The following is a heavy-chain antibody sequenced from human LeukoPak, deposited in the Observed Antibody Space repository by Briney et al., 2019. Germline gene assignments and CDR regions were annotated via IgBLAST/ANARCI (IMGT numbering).Heavy chain of an antibody. CDR2: MYYSGSA. D-gene: IGHD3-16*01. CDR1: GGSISSYY. CDR3: ARGDYNSYYMDV. Sequence: SETLSLTCTVSGGSISSYYWSWIRQPPGKGLEWIGYMYYSGSANYNPSLKSRVTISIDTSKNQFSLKLNSVTAADTAVYYCARGDYNSYYMDVWGKGTTVTVSS. J-gene: IGHJ6*03. V-gene: IGHV4-59*01.